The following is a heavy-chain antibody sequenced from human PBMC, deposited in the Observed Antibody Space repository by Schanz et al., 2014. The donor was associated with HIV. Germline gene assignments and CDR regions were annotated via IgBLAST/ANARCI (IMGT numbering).Heavy chain of an antibody. CDR3: AKDGRGGDYDFWSGYEYNWFDP. V-gene: IGHV3-33*05. CDR2: ISYDGRNK. Sequence: QEQLVESGGGVVQPGRSLRLSCAASGFTFNSYGMHWVRQAPGKGLEWVSVISYDGRNKLYADSVKGRFTISRDNSKNTLYLQMNSLRAEDTAVYNCAKDGRGGDYDFWSGYEYNWFDPWGQGNLVTVSS. D-gene: IGHD3-3*01. CDR1: GFTFNSYG. J-gene: IGHJ5*02.